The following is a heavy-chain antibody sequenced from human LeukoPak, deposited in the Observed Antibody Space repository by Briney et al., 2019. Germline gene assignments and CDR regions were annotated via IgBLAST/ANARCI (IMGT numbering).Heavy chain of an antibody. J-gene: IGHJ5*02. CDR1: GYTFTSYD. V-gene: IGHV1-8*01. Sequence: ASVKVSCKASGYTFTSYDINWVRQATRQGLEWMGWMNPNSGNTGYAQKFQGRVTMIRNTSISTAYMELSSLRSEDTAVYYCARGSSRYFDWLAGENWFDPWGQGTLVTVSS. CDR3: ARGSSRYFDWLAGENWFDP. D-gene: IGHD3-9*01. CDR2: MNPNSGNT.